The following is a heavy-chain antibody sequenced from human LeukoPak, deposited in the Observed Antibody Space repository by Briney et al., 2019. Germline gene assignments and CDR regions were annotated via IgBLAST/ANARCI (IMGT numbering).Heavy chain of an antibody. D-gene: IGHD3-10*01. J-gene: IGHJ4*02. CDR1: GFTFSSYE. CDR3: ARDGLVGLWFGELLWGGYFDY. Sequence: GGSLRLSCAASGFTFSSYEMNWVRQAPGKGLEWVSYISSSGSTIYYADSVKGRFTISRDNAKNSLSLQMNSLRAEDTAVYYCARDGLVGLWFGELLWGGYFDYWGQGTLVTVSS. CDR2: ISSSGSTI. V-gene: IGHV3-48*03.